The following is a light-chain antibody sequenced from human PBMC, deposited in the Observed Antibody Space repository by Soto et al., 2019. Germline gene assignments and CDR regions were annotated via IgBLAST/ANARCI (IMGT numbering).Light chain of an antibody. J-gene: IGLJ3*02. CDR3: CSYAASYTWV. CDR2: DVS. V-gene: IGLV2-11*01. CDR1: SSDVGGYNY. Sequence: QSALTQPRSVSGSPGQSVTISCTGTSSDVGGYNYVSWYQQHPGKAPKFMIYDVSKRPSGVPDRFSGSKSGNTASLTISGLQAEDEADYYCCSYAASYTWVFGGGTKVTVL.